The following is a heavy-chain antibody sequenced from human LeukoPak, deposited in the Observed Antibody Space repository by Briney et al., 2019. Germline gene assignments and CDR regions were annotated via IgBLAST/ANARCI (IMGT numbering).Heavy chain of an antibody. Sequence: PSETLSLTCAVYGGSFSGYYWSWIRQPPGKGLEWIGEINHSGSTNYNPSLKSRVTISVDTSKNQFSLKLSSVTAADTAVYYCARLAARRDYYYYYGMDVWGQGTTVTVSS. CDR2: INHSGST. CDR3: ARLAARRDYYYYYGMDV. J-gene: IGHJ6*02. CDR1: GGSFSGYY. D-gene: IGHD6-6*01. V-gene: IGHV4-34*01.